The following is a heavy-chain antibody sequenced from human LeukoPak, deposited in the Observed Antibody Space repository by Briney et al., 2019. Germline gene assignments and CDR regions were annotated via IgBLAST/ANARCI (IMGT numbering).Heavy chain of an antibody. D-gene: IGHD3-3*01. CDR2: IKEDGSEI. CDR1: GFTFSSYW. J-gene: IGHJ4*02. Sequence: PGGSLRLSCAAPGFTFSSYWMTWVRQAPGKGLEWVANIKEDGSEIYYVDSVKGRFTISRDNAKNSLYLQLNSVRAEDTAVYYCARSPYDFWSAYLHYFDYWGQGTLVAVSS. CDR3: ARSPYDFWSAYLHYFDY. V-gene: IGHV3-7*01.